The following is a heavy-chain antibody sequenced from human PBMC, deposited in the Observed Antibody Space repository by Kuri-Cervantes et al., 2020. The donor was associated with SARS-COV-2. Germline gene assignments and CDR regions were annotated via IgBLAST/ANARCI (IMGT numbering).Heavy chain of an antibody. Sequence: GSLRLSCAVSGYSISSGYYWGWIRQPPGKGLEWIGSIYYSGSTYYNPSLKSRVTISVDTSKNQFSLRLNSVTAADTALYFCARSQVVRHLDWSSELSYRYYMDVWGKGTTVTVSS. CDR3: ARSQVVRHLDWSSELSYRYYMDV. D-gene: IGHD3-9*01. CDR2: IYYSGST. CDR1: GYSISSGYY. V-gene: IGHV4-38-2*01. J-gene: IGHJ6*04.